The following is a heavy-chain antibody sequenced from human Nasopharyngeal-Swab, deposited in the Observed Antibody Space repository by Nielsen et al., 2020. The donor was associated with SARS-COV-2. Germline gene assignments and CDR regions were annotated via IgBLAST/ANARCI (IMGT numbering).Heavy chain of an antibody. Sequence: GESLKISCAASGFAFATFTMNWVRQSPGQGPEWVSSVSGTSRSIYYADSVKGRFTISRDNAHNSLYLQMDSLRAEDTAVYYCARDFGATHLRAYDYWGQGALVTVSS. CDR3: ARDFGATHLRAYDY. J-gene: IGHJ4*02. CDR2: VSGTSRSI. CDR1: GFAFATFT. D-gene: IGHD3-3*01. V-gene: IGHV3-21*01.